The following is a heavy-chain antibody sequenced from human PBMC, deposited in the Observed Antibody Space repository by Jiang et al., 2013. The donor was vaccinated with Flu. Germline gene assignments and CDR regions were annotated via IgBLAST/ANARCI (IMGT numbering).Heavy chain of an antibody. CDR2: ISGYNGNT. J-gene: IGHJ5*02. V-gene: IGHV1-18*01. D-gene: IGHD5-18*01. Sequence: GAEVKKPGASVKVSCKASGYSFNNYGISWVRQAPGQGLEWMGWISGYNGNTNYAQNFQGRATMTTDASTSTAYMELRSLRSDDTAVYYCARESGYTYGPWGQGTLVTVSS. CDR3: ARESGYTYGP. CDR1: GYSFNNYG.